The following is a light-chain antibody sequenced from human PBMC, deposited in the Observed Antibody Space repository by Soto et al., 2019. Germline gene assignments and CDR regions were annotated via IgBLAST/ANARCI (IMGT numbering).Light chain of an antibody. CDR2: AAS. CDR1: QSISSY. J-gene: IGKJ1*01. CDR3: QQSYSTRWT. Sequence: DMQMNQSPSSLSASVGDRVTITCRASQSISSYLNWYQQKPGKAPKLLIYAASSLQSGVPSRFSGSGSGTDFTLTISSLQPEDFATYYCQQSYSTRWTFGQGTRWIS. V-gene: IGKV1-39*01.